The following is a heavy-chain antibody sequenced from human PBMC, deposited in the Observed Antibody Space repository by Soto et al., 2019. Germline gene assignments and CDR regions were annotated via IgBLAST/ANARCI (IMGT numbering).Heavy chain of an antibody. CDR2: ILPVSAPP. J-gene: IGHJ4*02. CDR3: ATDSNYDVSNSF. V-gene: IGHV1-69*13. D-gene: IGHD3-3*01. Sequence: ASVKVSCKASGGTLNNYAINWVRQAPGQGLEWMGGILPVSAPPDYAQKFQGRVSITADHSTSTVYMELSRLKSDDTAVYFCATDSNYDVSNSFWGQGTLVTSPQ. CDR1: GGTLNNYA.